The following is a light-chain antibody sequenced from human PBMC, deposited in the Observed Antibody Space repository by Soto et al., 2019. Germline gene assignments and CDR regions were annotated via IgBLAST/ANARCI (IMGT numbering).Light chain of an antibody. CDR1: QSVSIK. V-gene: IGKV3-20*01. Sequence: EIVMTQSPATLSVSPGERATLSCRASQSVSIKLAWYQQKPGQAPRLLIYDTSTRATGLPLRFSGSGSGTDFTLTISRLEPEDFAVYYWQQYGSSPWTFGQGTKVDIK. J-gene: IGKJ1*01. CDR3: QQYGSSPWT. CDR2: DTS.